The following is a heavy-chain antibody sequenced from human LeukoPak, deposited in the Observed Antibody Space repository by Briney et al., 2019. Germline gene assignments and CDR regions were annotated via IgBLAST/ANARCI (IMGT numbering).Heavy chain of an antibody. D-gene: IGHD3-22*01. CDR3: ARDLELVYYNSTAYDY. V-gene: IGHV3-74*01. Sequence: GGSLRFSCAASGFTFSSYWMHWVRQSPEKGLMWVSRINSDGSNIAYADSVKGRFTISRDNAKNTLYLQMNSLRAEVTAVYYCARDLELVYYNSTAYDYWGHGTLVTVSS. CDR2: INSDGSNI. J-gene: IGHJ4*01. CDR1: GFTFSSYW.